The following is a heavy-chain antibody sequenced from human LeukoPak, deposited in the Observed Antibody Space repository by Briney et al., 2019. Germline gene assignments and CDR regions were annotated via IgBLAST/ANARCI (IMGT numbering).Heavy chain of an antibody. V-gene: IGHV1-2*02. J-gene: IGHJ4*02. CDR2: INPNSGGT. D-gene: IGHD6-13*01. Sequence: ASVKVSCKASGYTFTGYYMHWVRQAPGQGLEWMGWINPNSGGTNYPQKFQGRVTMTRDTSISTAYMELSRLRSEDTAVYYCASPAGSSSWYENWGQGTLVTVSS. CDR1: GYTFTGYY. CDR3: ASPAGSSSWYEN.